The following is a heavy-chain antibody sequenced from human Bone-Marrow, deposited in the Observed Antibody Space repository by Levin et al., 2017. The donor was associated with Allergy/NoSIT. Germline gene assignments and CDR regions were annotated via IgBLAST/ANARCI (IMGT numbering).Heavy chain of an antibody. CDR2: IYSTGST. D-gene: IGHD1-26*01. V-gene: IGHV4-4*07. J-gene: IGHJ5*02. CDR3: ARDPLGANWFDP. Sequence: SETLSLTCTVSGGSISSYYWSWIRQPAGKGLEWIGRIYSTGSTYYNLSLKSRVTMSVDTSKNQLSLKLTSVTAADTAVYYCARDPLGANWFDPWGQGTLVTVSS. CDR1: GGSISSYY.